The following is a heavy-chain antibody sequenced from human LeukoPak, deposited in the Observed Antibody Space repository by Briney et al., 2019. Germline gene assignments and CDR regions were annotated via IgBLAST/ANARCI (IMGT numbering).Heavy chain of an antibody. CDR2: IYYSGST. D-gene: IGHD6-13*01. CDR3: ARDSVYSSSWFNY. J-gene: IGHJ4*02. Sequence: PSETLSLTCTVSGGSISSGGYYWSWIRQHPGKGLEWIGYIYYSGSTYYNPSLKSRVTISVDTSKNQFSLKLSSVTAADTAVYYCARDSVYSSSWFNYWGQGTLVTVSS. CDR1: GGSISSGGYY. V-gene: IGHV4-31*03.